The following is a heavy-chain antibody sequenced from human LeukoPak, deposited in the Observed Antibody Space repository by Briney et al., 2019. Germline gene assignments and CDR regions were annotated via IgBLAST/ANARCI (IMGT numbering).Heavy chain of an antibody. CDR2: TYTSGST. D-gene: IGHD3-22*01. Sequence: PSETLSLTCTVSGGSISSYYWSWIRQPAGKGLEWIGRTYTSGSTNYNPSLTSRVTMSVDTSKNQFSLKLSSVTAADTAVYYCARDQLNYYDSSGSDDAFDIWGQGTMVTVSS. J-gene: IGHJ3*02. CDR1: GGSISSYY. V-gene: IGHV4-4*07. CDR3: ARDQLNYYDSSGSDDAFDI.